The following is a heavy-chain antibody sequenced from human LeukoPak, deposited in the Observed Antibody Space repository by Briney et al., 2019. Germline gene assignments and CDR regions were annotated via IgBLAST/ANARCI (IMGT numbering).Heavy chain of an antibody. J-gene: IGHJ4*02. CDR2: IIPILGIA. V-gene: IGHV1-69*04. CDR1: GGTFSSYA. CDR3: ARGTIVATISLDY. D-gene: IGHD5-12*01. Sequence: VKVSCKASGGTFSSYAISWVRQAPGQGLEWMGRIIPILGIADYAQKFQGRVTITADKSTSTAYMELSSLRSEDTAVYYCARGTIVATISLDYWGQGTLVTVSS.